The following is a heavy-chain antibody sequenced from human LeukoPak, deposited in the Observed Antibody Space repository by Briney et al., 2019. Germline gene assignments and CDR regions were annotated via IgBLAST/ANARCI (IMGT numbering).Heavy chain of an antibody. D-gene: IGHD1-26*01. J-gene: IGHJ4*02. CDR1: GGSISSTSSY. Sequence: PSETLSLTCTVSGGSISSTSSYWGWIRQPPGKGLEWIATIYYSGSTYYNASLKSRIIIAVDTSKSQFSLKLSSVTAAGTAVYYCARLNYYGFDYWGQGTLVTFSS. CDR2: IYYSGST. CDR3: ARLNYYGFDY. V-gene: IGHV4-39*01.